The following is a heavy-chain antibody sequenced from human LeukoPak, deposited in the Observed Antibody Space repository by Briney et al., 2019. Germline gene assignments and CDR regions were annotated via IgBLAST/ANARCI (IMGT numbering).Heavy chain of an antibody. CDR1: GFTFSSYA. D-gene: IGHD2-15*01. Sequence: GGSLRLSCAASGFTFSSYAMSWVRQAPGKGLEWVSASSGGGGSTYYADSVKGRFTISRDNSKNTLYLQMNSLRAEDKAVYYCAKPSLVVVVATTPADYSGQGTLVTVSS. CDR3: AKPSLVVVVATTPADY. CDR2: SSGGGGST. V-gene: IGHV3-23*01. J-gene: IGHJ4*02.